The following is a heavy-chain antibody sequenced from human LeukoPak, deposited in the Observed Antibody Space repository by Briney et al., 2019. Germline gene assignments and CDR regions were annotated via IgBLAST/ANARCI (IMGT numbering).Heavy chain of an antibody. D-gene: IGHD3-22*01. Sequence: GGSLRLSCAASGFTFSSYWMHWVRQGPGKGLVWVSRINTEGSSTTYADSVKGRFTISRDNAKNSLYLQMNSLRAEDTAVYYCARVQQFPYYYDSSVGFDSWGQGTLVTVSS. V-gene: IGHV3-74*01. CDR2: INTEGSST. J-gene: IGHJ4*02. CDR3: ARVQQFPYYYDSSVGFDS. CDR1: GFTFSSYW.